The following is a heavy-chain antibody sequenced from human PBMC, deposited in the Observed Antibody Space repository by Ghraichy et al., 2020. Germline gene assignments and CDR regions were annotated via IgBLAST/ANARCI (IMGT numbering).Heavy chain of an antibody. V-gene: IGHV3-11*06. CDR1: GFAFRDYY. J-gene: IGHJ4*02. Sequence: GGSLRLSCAAAGFAFRDYYMTWIRQAPGKGLEWVSYISDTGAYTNYADSVKGRFTMSRDSAKNSLYLQMNSLRDDDTAVYYCTRSREYQLVSWGQGTLVTVSS. CDR2: ISDTGAYT. D-gene: IGHD2-2*01. CDR3: TRSREYQLVS.